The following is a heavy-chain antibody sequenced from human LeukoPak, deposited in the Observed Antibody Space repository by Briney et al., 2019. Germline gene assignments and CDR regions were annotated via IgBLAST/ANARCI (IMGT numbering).Heavy chain of an antibody. D-gene: IGHD3-10*01. Sequence: PSETLSLTCSVSSDSMPRLYLSLIRQSPGQRLEWIAYISHTGSTRYNPSLQSRVAVSIDTSKNEFSLKLTSVTAADTAVYYCARHFTVGGNYYFGHWDQGTPVTVSS. CDR1: SDSMPRLY. V-gene: IGHV4-59*08. CDR3: ARHFTVGGNYYFGH. J-gene: IGHJ4*02. CDR2: ISHTGST.